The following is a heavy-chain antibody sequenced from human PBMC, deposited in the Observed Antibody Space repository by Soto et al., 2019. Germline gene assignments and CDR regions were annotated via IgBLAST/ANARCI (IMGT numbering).Heavy chain of an antibody. D-gene: IGHD1-26*01. V-gene: IGHV4-59*01. CDR2: IYYSGGT. J-gene: IGHJ3*01. CDR3: ARAYCGTYDV. CDR1: GDSISSYY. Sequence: QVQLQESGPGVVKPSETLSLTCTVSGDSISSYYWSWIRQPPGKGLEWIGYIYYSGGTSYNTSLRSRVSISVARAKDQCSLELGSVAAADTFLYYCARAYCGTYDVWGQGTMVTVSS.